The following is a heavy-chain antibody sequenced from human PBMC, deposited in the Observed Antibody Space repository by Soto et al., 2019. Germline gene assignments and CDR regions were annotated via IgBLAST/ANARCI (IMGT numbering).Heavy chain of an antibody. V-gene: IGHV3-33*01. CDR1: GFTFSSYG. J-gene: IGHJ4*02. CDR2: IWYDGSNK. D-gene: IGHD3-10*01. Sequence: GGSLRLSCAASGFTFSSYGMHWVRQAPGKGLEWVAVIWYDGSNKYYADSVKGRFTISRDNSKNTLYLQMNSLRAEDAAVYYCARDGYGSGSYYIDYWGQGTLVTVSS. CDR3: ARDGYGSGSYYIDY.